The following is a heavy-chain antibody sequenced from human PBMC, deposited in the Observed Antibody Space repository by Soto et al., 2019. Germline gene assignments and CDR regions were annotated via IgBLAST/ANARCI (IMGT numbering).Heavy chain of an antibody. V-gene: IGHV5-51*01. Sequence: PGEALNLSCKVSGYNFAGYWITWVRQIPGKGLEVRGLIFPGDSETTYSPSFHGHVSISADTSINTAYLQWNSLRTSDSAIYYCARQGPGSYWGQGTQVTVS. CDR1: GYNFAGYW. CDR2: IFPGDSET. D-gene: IGHD2-15*01. J-gene: IGHJ4*02. CDR3: ARQGPGSY.